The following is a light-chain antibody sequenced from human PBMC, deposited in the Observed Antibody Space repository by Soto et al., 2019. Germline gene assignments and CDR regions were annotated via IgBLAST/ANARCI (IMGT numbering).Light chain of an antibody. CDR3: AAWDDSLSGPV. V-gene: IGLV1-44*01. CDR1: SSNIGSNT. Sequence: QAVVTQPPSASGTPGQRVTISCSGSSSNIGSNTVNWYQQLPGTAPKLLIYSNNQRPSGVPDRFSGSKSGTSASLAISGLRSEDEAHYYCAAWDDSLSGPVFGGGTQLTVL. J-gene: IGLJ2*01. CDR2: SNN.